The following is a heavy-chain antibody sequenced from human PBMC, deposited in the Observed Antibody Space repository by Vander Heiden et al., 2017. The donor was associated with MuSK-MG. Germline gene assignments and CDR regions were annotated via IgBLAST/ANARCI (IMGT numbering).Heavy chain of an antibody. CDR3: ARLRSYVGLEY. CDR2: IYSGGGT. J-gene: IGHJ4*02. V-gene: IGHV3-66*04. Sequence: EVQLVDSGGGLVQPGGSLGLSCAASGLTVSNNYMAWVRQAPGKGLEWVSLIYSGGGTDYADSVKGRFTISRDNSKNTLHLQMNSLRVEDTAVYYCARLRSYVGLEYWGQGTLVTVSP. CDR1: GLTVSNNY. D-gene: IGHD3-10*02.